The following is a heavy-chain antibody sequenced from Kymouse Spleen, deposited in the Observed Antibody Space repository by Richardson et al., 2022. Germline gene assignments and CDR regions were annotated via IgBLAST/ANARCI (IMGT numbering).Heavy chain of an antibody. CDR1: GFTFDDYA. CDR2: ISWNSGSI. CDR3: AKDKGIARGGMDV. D-gene: IGHD6-13*01,IGHD6-19*01,IGHD6-25*01. Sequence: EVQLVESGGGLVQPGRSLRLSCAASGFTFDDYAMHWVRQAPGKGLEWVSGISWNSGSIGYADSVKGRFTISRDNAKNSLYLQMNSLRAEDTALYYCAKDKGIARGGMDVWGQGTTVTVSS. J-gene: IGHJ6*02. V-gene: IGHV3-9*01.